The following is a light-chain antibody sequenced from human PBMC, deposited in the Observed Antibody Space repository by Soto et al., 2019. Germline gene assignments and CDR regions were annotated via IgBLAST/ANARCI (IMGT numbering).Light chain of an antibody. J-gene: IGLJ1*01. CDR3: QSYDSSLSGYV. V-gene: IGLV1-40*01. Sequence: QSVLTQPPSVFEAPGQRVTISCTGSSSNIGAGYEAHWYQQVPGTAPKLLIYENNNRPSGAPDRFSGSKSGTSASLAITGLQAEDEAEYYCQSYDSSLSGYVFGTGTKLTVL. CDR1: SSNIGAGYE. CDR2: ENN.